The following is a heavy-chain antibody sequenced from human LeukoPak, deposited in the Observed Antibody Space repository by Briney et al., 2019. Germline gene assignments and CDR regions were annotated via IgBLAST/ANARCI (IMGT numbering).Heavy chain of an antibody. J-gene: IGHJ4*02. Sequence: SETLSLTCTVSGGSLSGYYWSWIRQPPGKGLEWIGYIYYSGSTNYNPSLKSRVTISVDTSKNQFSLKLSSVTAADTAVYYCARHGSSWYYFDYWGQGTLVTVSS. CDR2: IYYSGST. V-gene: IGHV4-59*08. CDR3: ARHGSSWYYFDY. CDR1: GGSLSGYY. D-gene: IGHD6-13*01.